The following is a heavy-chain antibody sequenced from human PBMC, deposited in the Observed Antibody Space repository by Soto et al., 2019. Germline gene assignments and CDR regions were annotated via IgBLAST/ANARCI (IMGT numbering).Heavy chain of an antibody. D-gene: IGHD3-10*01. V-gene: IGHV3-74*01. Sequence: WWSLRLSCSASVFTFSSYWMHWFRQAPGKGLVWVSRINSDGSSTSYADSVKGRFTISRDNAKNTLYLQMNSLRAEDTAVYYCARDPLRDYYGSGSYDYYYYYGMDVWGQGTTVTVSS. CDR3: ARDPLRDYYGSGSYDYYYYYGMDV. CDR1: VFTFSSYW. CDR2: INSDGSST. J-gene: IGHJ6*02.